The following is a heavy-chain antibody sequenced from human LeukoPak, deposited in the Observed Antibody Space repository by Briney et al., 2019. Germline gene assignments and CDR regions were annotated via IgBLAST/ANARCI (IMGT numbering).Heavy chain of an antibody. J-gene: IGHJ3*02. V-gene: IGHV1-2*02. CDR2: INPNSGGT. Sequence: GASVKVSCKASGYTFTGYYMHWVRPAPGQGLEWMGWINPNSGGTNYAQKFQGRVTMTRDTSISTAYMELSRLRSDDTAVYYCARVGYCSGGSCYSVNAFDIWGQGTMVTVSS. CDR3: ARVGYCSGGSCYSVNAFDI. D-gene: IGHD2-15*01. CDR1: GYTFTGYY.